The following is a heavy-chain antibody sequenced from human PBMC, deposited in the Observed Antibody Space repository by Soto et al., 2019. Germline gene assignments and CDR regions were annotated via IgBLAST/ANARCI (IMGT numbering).Heavy chain of an antibody. CDR1: GFTFTSSA. CDR2: IVVGSGNT. V-gene: IGHV1-58*02. CDR3: AAASGSYSQRGGMDV. J-gene: IGHJ6*02. Sequence: SVKVSCKASGFTFTSSAMQWVRQARGQRLEWIGWIVVGSGNTNYAQKFQERVTITRDMSTSTAYMELSSLRSEDTAVYYCAAASGSYSQRGGMDVWGQGTTVTVSS. D-gene: IGHD1-26*01.